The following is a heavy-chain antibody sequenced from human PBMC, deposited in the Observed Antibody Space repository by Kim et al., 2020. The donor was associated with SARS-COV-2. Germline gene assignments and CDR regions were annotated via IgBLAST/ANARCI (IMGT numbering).Heavy chain of an antibody. J-gene: IGHJ6*02. CDR3: ARDTWFGESVYYYYGMDV. CDR1: GGSFSGYY. V-gene: IGHV4-34*01. Sequence: SETLSLTCAVYGGSFSGYYWSWIRQPPGKGLEWIGEINHSGSTNYNPSLKSRVTISVDTSKNQFSLKLSSVTAADTAVYYCARDTWFGESVYYYYGMDVCGQGPTVTASS. D-gene: IGHD3-10*01. CDR2: INHSGST.